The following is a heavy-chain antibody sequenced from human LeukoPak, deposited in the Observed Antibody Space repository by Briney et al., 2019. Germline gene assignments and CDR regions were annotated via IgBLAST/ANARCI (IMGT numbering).Heavy chain of an antibody. CDR1: GGSINSSLYY. J-gene: IGHJ6*03. V-gene: IGHV4-39*01. D-gene: IGHD3-10*01. CDR2: IYYNGAT. Sequence: ASETLSLTCTVSGGSINSSLYYWGWIRQPPGKGLEWIGTIYYNGATYYNRSLTSRVTISADTSKNQFSLKLTSVTAADTAVYYCARGARLTMVRGVIRYYYMDVWGKGTTVTISS. CDR3: ARGARLTMVRGVIRYYYMDV.